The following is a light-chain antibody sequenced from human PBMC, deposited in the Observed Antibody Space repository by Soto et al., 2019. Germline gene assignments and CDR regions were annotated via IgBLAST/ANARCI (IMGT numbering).Light chain of an antibody. CDR2: DAS. CDR3: QQRSDWPSYT. CDR1: QSVSSY. Sequence: EIVLTQSPATLSLSPGERATLSCRASQSVSSYLAWYQQKPGQAPRLLIYDASNRATGIPARFSGSGSGKDFTLTISSLEPEDFAVYYWQQRSDWPSYTFGQGTKVEIK. V-gene: IGKV3-11*01. J-gene: IGKJ2*01.